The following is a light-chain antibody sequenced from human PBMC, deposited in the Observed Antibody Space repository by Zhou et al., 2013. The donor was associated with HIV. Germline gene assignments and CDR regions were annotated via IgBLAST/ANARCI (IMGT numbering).Light chain of an antibody. CDR2: GAS. CDR3: QQYNNWPPLT. J-gene: IGKJ4*01. V-gene: IGKV3-15*01. CDR1: QSIGNN. Sequence: EIMMTQSPATLSVSPGERATLSCRASQSIGNNLAWYQQKPGQAPRLLIYGASTRATGIPARFSGSGSGTEFTLIISNMQSEDFAVYYCQQYNNWPPLTFGGGTKVEIK.